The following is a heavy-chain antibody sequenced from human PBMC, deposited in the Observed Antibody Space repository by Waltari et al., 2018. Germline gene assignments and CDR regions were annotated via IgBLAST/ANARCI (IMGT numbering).Heavy chain of an antibody. CDR1: GGSISSGSYY. V-gene: IGHV4-61*02. J-gene: IGHJ6*02. Sequence: QVQLQESGPGLVKPSQTLSLTCTVSGGSISSGSYYWSWLRPPAGKGLEWIGRIYTSGSTNYNPSLKSRVTISVDTSKNQFSLKLSSVTAADTAVYYCARAVDWDDWVDYYYYYGMDVWGQGTTVTVSS. CDR2: IYTSGST. D-gene: IGHD2-21*01. CDR3: ARAVDWDDWVDYYYYYGMDV.